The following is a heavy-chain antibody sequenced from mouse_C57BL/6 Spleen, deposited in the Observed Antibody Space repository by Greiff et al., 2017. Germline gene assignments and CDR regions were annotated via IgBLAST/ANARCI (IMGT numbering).Heavy chain of an antibody. Sequence: DVKLVESGGGLVKPGGSLKLSCAASGFTFSSYTMSWVRQTPEKRLEWVATISVGGGNTDYPDSVKGRFTISRDTAKNTLYLQMSSLRSEDTALYSCARPPSYYYGSSFYAMDYWGQGTSVTVSS. CDR3: ARPPSYYYGSSFYAMDY. D-gene: IGHD1-1*01. CDR1: GFTFSSYT. V-gene: IGHV5-9*01. J-gene: IGHJ4*01. CDR2: ISVGGGNT.